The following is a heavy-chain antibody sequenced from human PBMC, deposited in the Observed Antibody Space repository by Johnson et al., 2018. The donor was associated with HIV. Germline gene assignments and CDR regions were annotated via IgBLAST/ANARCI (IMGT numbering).Heavy chain of an antibody. D-gene: IGHD3-16*01. V-gene: IGHV3-23*04. Sequence: VQLVESGGGLVQPGRSLKLSCAASGFTFDDYAMHWVRQTPGKGLEWVSTISGSGGSTYYADSVKGRFTISRDNSKNTLYLPMNRLRQDDTAVYWCYCTDHVGAVSESKGTFDAWGQGTLVTVSS. CDR2: ISGSGGST. J-gene: IGHJ3*01. CDR3: YCTDHVGAVSESKGTFDA. CDR1: GFTFDDYA.